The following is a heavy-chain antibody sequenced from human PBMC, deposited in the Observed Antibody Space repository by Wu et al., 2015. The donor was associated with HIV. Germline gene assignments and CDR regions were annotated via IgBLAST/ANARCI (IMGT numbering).Heavy chain of an antibody. D-gene: IGHD1-26*01. CDR1: GYTFYNYG. V-gene: IGHV1-18*01. J-gene: IGHJ3*02. Sequence: IQLVQSGAEVKKPGTSVKVSCKSFGYTFYNYGISWVRQAPGQGLEWMGWISVHNTNYVKKFQGRFTMTIDTSTSTAYMELSSLRSEDTAVYYCAAPPLEASPNAFDIWGQGTMVTVSS. CDR2: ISVHNT. CDR3: AAPPLEASPNAFDI.